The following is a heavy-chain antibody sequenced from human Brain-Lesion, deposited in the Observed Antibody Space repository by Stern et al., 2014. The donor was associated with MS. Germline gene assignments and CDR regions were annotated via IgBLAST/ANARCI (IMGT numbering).Heavy chain of an antibody. V-gene: IGHV1-58*01. J-gene: IGHJ6*02. CDR1: GFTFTSSA. D-gene: IGHD3-3*01. Sequence: QMQLVQSGPEVKKPGTSVKVSCKASGFTFTSSAVQWVRQARGQRLEWIGWIVVGSGNTNYAQKFQERVTITRDMSTSTAYMELSSLRSEDTAVYYCAAVLLSLGDYDFWSGNYGMDVWGQGTTVTVSS. CDR3: AAVLLSLGDYDFWSGNYGMDV. CDR2: IVVGSGNT.